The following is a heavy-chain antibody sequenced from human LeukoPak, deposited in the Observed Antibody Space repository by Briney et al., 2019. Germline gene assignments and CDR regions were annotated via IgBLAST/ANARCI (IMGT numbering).Heavy chain of an antibody. D-gene: IGHD3-10*01. CDR2: INPNSGGT. V-gene: IGHV1-2*02. CDR1: GYTFTGYY. CDR3: ARGRGRYFGDPTNAAAFDI. J-gene: IGHJ3*02. Sequence: ASVKVSCKASGYTFTGYYMHWVRQAPGQGLEWMGWINPNSGGTNYAQKFQGRVTITRNTSISTAYMELSSLRSEDTAVYYCARGRGRYFGDPTNAAAFDIWGQGTMVTVSS.